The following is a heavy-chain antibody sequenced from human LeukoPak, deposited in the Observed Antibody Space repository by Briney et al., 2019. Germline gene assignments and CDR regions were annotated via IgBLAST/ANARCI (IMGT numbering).Heavy chain of an antibody. Sequence: GESLKIPCKGPGCSFTSYWISWVRQMPGKGLEWMGRIDPSYSYTNHSPSFQGHVTISADKSISTAYLQWSGLKASDTAMYYCARQVEDIVVVVAATPHYGMDVWGKGTTVTVSS. CDR3: ARQVEDIVVVVAATPHYGMDV. V-gene: IGHV5-10-1*01. J-gene: IGHJ6*04. CDR2: IDPSYSYT. CDR1: GCSFTSYW. D-gene: IGHD2-15*01.